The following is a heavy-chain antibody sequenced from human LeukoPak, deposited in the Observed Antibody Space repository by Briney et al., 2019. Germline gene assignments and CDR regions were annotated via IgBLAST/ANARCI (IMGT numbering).Heavy chain of an antibody. CDR3: ARQNWNFVLYAFDI. J-gene: IGHJ3*02. V-gene: IGHV4-39*01. Sequence: SETLSLTCTVSGGSISSSSYYWGWIRQPPGKGLEWIGSIYYSGSTYYDPSLKSRVTISVDTSKNQFSLKLSSVTAADTAVYYCARQNWNFVLYAFDIWGQGTMVTVSS. CDR1: GGSISSSSYY. CDR2: IYYSGST. D-gene: IGHD1-7*01.